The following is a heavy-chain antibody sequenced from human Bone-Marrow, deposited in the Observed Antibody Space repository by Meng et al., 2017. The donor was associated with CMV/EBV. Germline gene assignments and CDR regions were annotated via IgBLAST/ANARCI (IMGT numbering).Heavy chain of an antibody. J-gene: IGHJ6*02. D-gene: IGHD5-18*01. CDR2: IYYSGST. V-gene: IGHV4-59*01. CDR3: ARGLRDVDTAYNYYYYYGMDV. CDR1: GGSISSYY. Sequence: GPLRLSCTASGGSISSYYWSWIRQPPGKGLEWIGYIYYSGSTNYNPSLKSRVTISVDTSKNQFSLKLSSVTAADTAVYYCARGLRDVDTAYNYYYYYGMDVWGQGTTVTVSS.